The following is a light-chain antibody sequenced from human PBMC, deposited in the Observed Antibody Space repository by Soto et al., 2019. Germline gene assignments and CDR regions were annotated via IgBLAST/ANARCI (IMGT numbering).Light chain of an antibody. CDR1: SSDIGTYNY. Sequence: QSALTQPPSASGSPGQTVAISCTRTSSDIGTYNYVSWYQEHPGKAPELMVYAVSQRPSGVPARFSGSKSGNTASLTVAGLEPEYYADDDCGSDTTSINYVFGTGTKLTVL. CDR2: AVS. J-gene: IGLJ1*01. V-gene: IGLV2-8*01. CDR3: GSDTTSINYV.